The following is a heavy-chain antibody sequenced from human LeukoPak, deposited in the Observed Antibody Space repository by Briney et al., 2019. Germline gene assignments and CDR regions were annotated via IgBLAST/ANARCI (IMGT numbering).Heavy chain of an antibody. Sequence: GGSLRLSCAASGFTFSSYSMNWVRQAPGKGLEWVSSISSSSSSYMYYADSVKGRFTISRDNAKNSLFLQMNSLRAEDTAVYYCARGIAAAGNYWGQGTLVTVSS. CDR1: GFTFSSYS. J-gene: IGHJ4*02. CDR3: ARGIAAAGNY. V-gene: IGHV3-21*06. D-gene: IGHD6-13*01. CDR2: ISSSSSSYM.